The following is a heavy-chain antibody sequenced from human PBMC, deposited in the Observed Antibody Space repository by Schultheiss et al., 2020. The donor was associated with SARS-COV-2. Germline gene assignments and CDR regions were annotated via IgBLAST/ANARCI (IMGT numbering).Heavy chain of an antibody. CDR3: ARGDYDHAFDI. CDR2: IYYSGST. D-gene: IGHD5-12*01. V-gene: IGHV4-30-4*08. J-gene: IGHJ3*02. Sequence: SETLSLTCTVSGASITNIVNSWGWIRQPPGKGLEWIGYIYYSGSTYYNPSLKSLVTISVDTSKNQFSLKLSSVTAADTAVYYCARGDYDHAFDIWGQGTMVTVSS. CDR1: GASITNIVNS.